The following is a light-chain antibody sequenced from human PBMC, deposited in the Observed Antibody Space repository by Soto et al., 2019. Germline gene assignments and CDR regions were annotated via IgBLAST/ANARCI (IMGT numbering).Light chain of an antibody. CDR2: DVS. V-gene: IGLV2-11*01. J-gene: IGLJ2*01. CDR3: CSYVGSSSVV. CDR1: SSDVGGYNY. Sequence: QSALTQPRSVSGSPGQSVTISCTGTSSDVGGYNYVSWYQQHPGKAPKLMIYDVSERPSGVPDRFSGSKSGNTASLTISGLQAEDEADYYCCSYVGSSSVVFGGGTKLTVL.